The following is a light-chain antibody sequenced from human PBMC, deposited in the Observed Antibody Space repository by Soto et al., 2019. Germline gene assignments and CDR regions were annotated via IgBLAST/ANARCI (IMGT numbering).Light chain of an antibody. CDR1: SSDVGGYNY. CDR3: SSYAGRDNVI. J-gene: IGLJ2*01. CDR2: EVS. Sequence: QSALTQSASVSGSPGQSITISCTGTSSDVGGYNYVSWYQQHAGKAPKLMIYEVSNRPSGVSNRFSGSKSGDTASLTISGLQAEDEADYYCSSYAGRDNVIFGGGTKVTVL. V-gene: IGLV2-14*01.